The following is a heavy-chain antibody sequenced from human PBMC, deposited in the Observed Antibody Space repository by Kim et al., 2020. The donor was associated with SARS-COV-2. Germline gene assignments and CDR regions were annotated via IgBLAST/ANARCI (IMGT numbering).Heavy chain of an antibody. CDR1: GGSISAYY. Sequence: SETLSLTCTVSGGSISAYYWNWIRQPPGKGLEWIGYIYYSGRTDYNPSLKSRVTMSVDTSKNQFSLKLSSVTAADTAVYYCARAYCSGGTCYKAWYFDLWGRGSLVTVSS. J-gene: IGHJ2*01. CDR3: ARAYCSGGTCYKAWYFDL. V-gene: IGHV4-59*01. D-gene: IGHD2-15*01. CDR2: IYYSGRT.